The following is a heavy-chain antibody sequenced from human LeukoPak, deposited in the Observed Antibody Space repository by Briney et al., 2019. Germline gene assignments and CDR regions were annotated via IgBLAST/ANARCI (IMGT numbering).Heavy chain of an antibody. CDR3: TTVGGSPD. D-gene: IGHD3-16*01. V-gene: IGHV3-30*03. J-gene: IGHJ4*02. CDR2: ISFDGSDK. Sequence: PGRSLRLSCAASGFTFSSCGMQWIRQAPGKGLEWVAVISFDGSDKYYADSVKGRFTISRDNSKNTLYLQLNSLRAEDTAIYYCTTVGGSPDWGQRTLVTVSS. CDR1: GFTFSSCG.